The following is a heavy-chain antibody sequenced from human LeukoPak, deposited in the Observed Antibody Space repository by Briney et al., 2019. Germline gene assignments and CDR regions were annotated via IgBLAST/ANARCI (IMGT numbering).Heavy chain of an antibody. Sequence: PGGSLRLSCAASGFTFSSYGMHWVRQAPGKGLEWVAVISYDGSNKYYADSVKGRFTISRDNYKNTLYLQMNSLRAEDTAVYYCAKVLNGYCSGGSCYFHPTYYGMDVWGQGTTVTVSS. J-gene: IGHJ6*02. CDR2: ISYDGSNK. CDR3: AKVLNGYCSGGSCYFHPTYYGMDV. D-gene: IGHD2-15*01. V-gene: IGHV3-30*18. CDR1: GFTFSSYG.